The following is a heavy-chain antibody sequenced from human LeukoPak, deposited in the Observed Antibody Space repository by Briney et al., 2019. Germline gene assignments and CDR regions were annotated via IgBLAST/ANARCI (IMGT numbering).Heavy chain of an antibody. J-gene: IGHJ6*02. CDR2: ISYDGSKK. D-gene: IGHD3-10*02. CDR1: GFTFGSYG. V-gene: IGHV3-30*18. CDR3: AKDVRSSDLLWPYGMDV. Sequence: GGSLRLSCAASGFTFGSYGIHWVRQAPGKGLEWVAVISYDGSKKDYADSVKGRFTISRDNSKNTLYLQMNSLRAEDTAVYYCAKDVRSSDLLWPYGMDVWGQGTTVTVSS.